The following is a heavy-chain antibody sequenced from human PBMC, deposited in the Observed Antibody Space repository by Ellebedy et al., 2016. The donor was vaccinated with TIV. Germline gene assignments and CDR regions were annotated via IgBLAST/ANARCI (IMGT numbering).Heavy chain of an antibody. CDR2: MNPNSGNT. Sequence: ASVKVSCKASGYTFTNYDINWVRQATGQGLEWMGYMNPNSGNTGYAQKFQGRVTITIHTSINTAYMELSSLRSEDTAVYYCAREGLDVWGQGTTVTVPS. J-gene: IGHJ6*02. V-gene: IGHV1-8*03. CDR1: GYTFTNYD. CDR3: AREGLDV.